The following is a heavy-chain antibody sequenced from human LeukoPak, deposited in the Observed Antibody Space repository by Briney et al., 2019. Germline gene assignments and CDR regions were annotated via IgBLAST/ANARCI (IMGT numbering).Heavy chain of an antibody. J-gene: IGHJ4*02. Sequence: GGSLRLSCAASGFTFSSYAMNWVRQAPGKGLEWVSAISGSGGSTYYADSVKGRFTISRDNSKNTLYLQMNSLRAEDTAVYYCAKSRSDDYGDYEHYFDYWGQGTLVTVSS. CDR3: AKSRSDDYGDYEHYFDY. CDR2: ISGSGGST. D-gene: IGHD4-17*01. V-gene: IGHV3-23*01. CDR1: GFTFSSYA.